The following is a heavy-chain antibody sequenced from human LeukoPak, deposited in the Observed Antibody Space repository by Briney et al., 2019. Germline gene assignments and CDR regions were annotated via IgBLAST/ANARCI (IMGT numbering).Heavy chain of an antibody. V-gene: IGHV5-51*01. J-gene: IGHJ3*02. CDR2: IFPGDSDT. CDR1: GYTFTKYW. CDR3: ARGLDSSGFSYDVFDI. D-gene: IGHD3-22*01. Sequence: GESLKISCKGSGYTFTKYWIGWVRQTPGKGLEWMGIIFPGDSDTRYSPSFQGQVTISADKSISTAYLQWSNLKASDTAMYYCARGLDSSGFSYDVFDIWGQGTVVTVSS.